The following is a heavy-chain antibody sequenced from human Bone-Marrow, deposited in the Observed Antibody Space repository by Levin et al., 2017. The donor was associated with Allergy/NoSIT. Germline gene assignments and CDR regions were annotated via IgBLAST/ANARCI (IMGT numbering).Heavy chain of an antibody. CDR3: ARRGGAHFDS. Sequence: GESLKISCKGSGDSFNSYWIDWVRQMPGKGLQWMGAIYPGDSDVRYSPSFQGRVTISADTSTATAYVQWNSLEASDTAMYYCARRGGAHFDSWGQGTQVTVSS. J-gene: IGHJ5*01. CDR1: GDSFNSYW. V-gene: IGHV5-51*01. CDR2: IYPGDSDV. D-gene: IGHD2-21*01.